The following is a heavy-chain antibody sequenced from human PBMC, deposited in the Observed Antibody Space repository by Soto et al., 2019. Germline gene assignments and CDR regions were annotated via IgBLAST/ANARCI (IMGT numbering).Heavy chain of an antibody. CDR1: GGSISSVGYY. CDR2: IYYSGST. J-gene: IGHJ5*02. Sequence: PSETLSLTCTVSGGSISSVGYYWRWIRQHPGKGLEWIGYIYYSGSTYYNPSLKSRVTISVDTSKNQFSLKLSSVTAADTAVYYCARRGYSYAYWFDPWGQGTLVTVSS. V-gene: IGHV4-31*03. D-gene: IGHD5-18*01. CDR3: ARRGYSYAYWFDP.